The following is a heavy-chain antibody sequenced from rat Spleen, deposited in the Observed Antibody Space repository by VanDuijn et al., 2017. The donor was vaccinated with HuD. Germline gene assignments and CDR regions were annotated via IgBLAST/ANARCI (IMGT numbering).Heavy chain of an antibody. CDR1: GFTFNNYW. J-gene: IGHJ2*01. CDR2: ISTGGGNT. V-gene: IGHV5-31*01. D-gene: IGHD4-3*01. Sequence: EVELVESGGGLVQPGTSLKLSCVTSGFTFNNYWLSWVRQTPGKGLEWVASISTGGGNTYYSDSVRGRFTISRDDGKSTLYLEMDSLRSEDTATYYCVREAFGVDHWGQGVMVTVSS. CDR3: VREAFGVDH.